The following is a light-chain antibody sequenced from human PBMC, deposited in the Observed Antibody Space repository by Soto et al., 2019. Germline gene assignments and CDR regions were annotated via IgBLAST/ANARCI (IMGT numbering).Light chain of an antibody. CDR1: QFISSW. Sequence: DIQMTQSPSTLSASVGDRVTITCRASQFISSWLAWYQQKPGKVPKLLIFHASNLESGVPSSFSGSGSGTEFTLTISTLQPDDFATYYCEQYNSYPWTFGQGTKVEI. CDR3: EQYNSYPWT. V-gene: IGKV1-5*01. J-gene: IGKJ1*01. CDR2: HAS.